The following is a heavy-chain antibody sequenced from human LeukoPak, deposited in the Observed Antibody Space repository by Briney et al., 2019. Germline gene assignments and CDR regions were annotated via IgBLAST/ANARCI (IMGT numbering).Heavy chain of an antibody. J-gene: IGHJ4*02. V-gene: IGHV4-61*01. CDR3: AREHGEYGDCGNYEY. Sequence: SETLSLTCTVSVGSVDCGYYFWSWIRQPPGKGLEWIGYIHHSGSFSSSPSVKSRVAISLDTSKYQLSLKVNSMTAADTAVCYCAREHGEYGDCGNYEYWGQGILVTV. D-gene: IGHD4-17*01. CDR1: VGSVDCGYYF. CDR2: IHHSGSF.